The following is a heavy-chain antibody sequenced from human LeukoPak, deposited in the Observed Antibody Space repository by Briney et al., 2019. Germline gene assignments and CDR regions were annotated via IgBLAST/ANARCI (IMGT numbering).Heavy chain of an antibody. D-gene: IGHD5-12*01. V-gene: IGHV4-4*07. CDR1: GGSFSSHY. CDR3: ARDRTGYIGYEGDPSDI. Sequence: PSETLSLTCIVSGGSFSSHYWSWIRQSAGKGPEWIGRIHTSGSTNYNPSLRSRVTMSVDTSKNQFSLKLTSVTAADTGVYYCARDRTGYIGYEGDPSDIWGQGTMVTVSS. J-gene: IGHJ3*02. CDR2: IHTSGST.